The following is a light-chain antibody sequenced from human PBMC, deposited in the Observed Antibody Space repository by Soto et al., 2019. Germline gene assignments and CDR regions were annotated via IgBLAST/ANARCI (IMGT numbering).Light chain of an antibody. J-gene: IGKJ4*01. CDR1: QGIRSE. CDR2: TAS. Sequence: AIQITQSPSSLSASVGDRVTITCRASQGIRSELGWYQQKPGKAPNLLIYTASTLQSGVPSRFSGSGSGTDFTLTISSMQPEDFANYYCIQDYNYPLTFGGGTKVDIK. CDR3: IQDYNYPLT. V-gene: IGKV1-6*01.